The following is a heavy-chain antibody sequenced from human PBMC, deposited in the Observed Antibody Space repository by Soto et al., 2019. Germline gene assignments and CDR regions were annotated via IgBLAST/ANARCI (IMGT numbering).Heavy chain of an antibody. Sequence: EVQLVESGGGLVQPGRSLRLSCAASGFSFGDYAMHWVRQAPGKGLEWVAGISWNSGSTGYADSVKGQFTIPRDNAKNSLYRQMNSLRAEDTAFYYCVKDNGLGVIPVFYYFGYWGQGTLVTVSS. CDR1: GFSFGDYA. V-gene: IGHV3-9*01. J-gene: IGHJ4*02. CDR2: ISWNSGST. D-gene: IGHD3-16*02. CDR3: VKDNGLGVIPVFYYFGY.